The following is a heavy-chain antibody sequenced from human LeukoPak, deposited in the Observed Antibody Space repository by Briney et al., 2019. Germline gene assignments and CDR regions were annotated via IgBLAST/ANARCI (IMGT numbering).Heavy chain of an antibody. D-gene: IGHD6-19*01. J-gene: IGHJ4*02. CDR1: GGSISSGDFY. V-gene: IGHV4-61*02. Sequence: SQTLSLTCTVSGGSISSGDFYWSWLRQPAGKGLEGMGRIYTSGSTNYNTYLKSRLTISVDTSKTQFSLKLRSVTAADTAVYYCAGDSNGIAVAFDYWGQGTLVTVSS. CDR2: IYTSGST. CDR3: AGDSNGIAVAFDY.